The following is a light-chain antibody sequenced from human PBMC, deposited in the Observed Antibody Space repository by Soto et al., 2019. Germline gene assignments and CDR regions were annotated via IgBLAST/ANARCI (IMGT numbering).Light chain of an antibody. CDR1: SSNIGAGYD. J-gene: IGLJ3*02. CDR3: QSYDSSLSGWV. CDR2: GNS. V-gene: IGLV1-40*01. Sequence: SVLMQPPPVSGAPGQRVTISCTGSSSNIGAGYDVHWYQQLPGTAPKLLIYGNSNRPSGVPDRFSGSKSGTSASLAITGLQAEDEADYYCQSYDSSLSGWVFGGGTKLTVL.